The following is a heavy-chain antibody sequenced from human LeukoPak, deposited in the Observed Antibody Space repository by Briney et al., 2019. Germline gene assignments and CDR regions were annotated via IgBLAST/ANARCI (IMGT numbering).Heavy chain of an antibody. Sequence: PGGSLRLSCAASGFTFSSYGMHWVRQAPGKGLEWVAVIWYDGSNKYYADSVKGRFTISRDNSKNTRYLQMNSLRAEDTAVYYCARDPSSSGWPYNWFDPWGQGTLVTVSS. CDR2: IWYDGSNK. D-gene: IGHD6-19*01. J-gene: IGHJ5*02. CDR3: ARDPSSSGWPYNWFDP. CDR1: GFTFSSYG. V-gene: IGHV3-33*01.